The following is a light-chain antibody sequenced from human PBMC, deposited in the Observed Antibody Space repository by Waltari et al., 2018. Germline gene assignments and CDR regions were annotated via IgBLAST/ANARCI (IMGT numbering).Light chain of an antibody. V-gene: IGLV2-23*01. J-gene: IGLJ1*01. CDR1: STDIASYNL. Sequence: QSALSQPPSVSGSPGQSLTITCTGASTDIASYNLVAWYQPHPNSAPKLIIYEATKRPSGISHRFSGAKSGATASLRISGLQADDEADYYCCSYTGSSTSYGCGGGTKVTVL. CDR3: CSYTGSSTSYG. CDR2: EAT.